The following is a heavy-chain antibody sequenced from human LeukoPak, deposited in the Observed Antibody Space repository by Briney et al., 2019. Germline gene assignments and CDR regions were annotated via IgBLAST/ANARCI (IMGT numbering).Heavy chain of an antibody. V-gene: IGHV4-34*01. J-gene: IGHJ4*02. D-gene: IGHD3-22*01. CDR1: GGSFSGYY. CDR3: ARHYKGYYDSSGPTDY. Sequence: SETLSLTCAVYGGSFSGYYWSWIRQPPGKGLEWIGEINHSGSTNYNPSLKSRVTISVDTSKNQFSLKLNSVTAADTAVYYCARHYKGYYDSSGPTDYWGQGTLVTVSS. CDR2: INHSGST.